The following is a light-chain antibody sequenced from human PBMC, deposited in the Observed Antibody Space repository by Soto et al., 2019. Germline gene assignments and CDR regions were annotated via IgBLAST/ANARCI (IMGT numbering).Light chain of an antibody. CDR3: SSYTSTSTIYV. J-gene: IGLJ6*01. CDR2: EVS. V-gene: IGLV2-14*01. Sequence: QSALAQPASVSGSPGQSITISCTGTSSDVGGYNYVSWYQQHPGKAPKLMIYEVSNRPSGVSNRFSGSKSGNTASLTISGLQAEDEADYYCSSYTSTSTIYVFGNGTKVTV. CDR1: SSDVGGYNY.